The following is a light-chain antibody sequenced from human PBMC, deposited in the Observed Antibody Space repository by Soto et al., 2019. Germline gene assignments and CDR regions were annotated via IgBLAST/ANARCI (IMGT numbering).Light chain of an antibody. Sequence: QSGLTQPASVSGSPGQSITISCSGTSSDIGSYNHVAWYQQFPGKSPKLTIYEVSSRPSGVSSRFSGSKSGNTASLTISGLQAEDEADYYCIAYTGSSTSYVFGSGTKVTVL. CDR1: SSDIGSYNH. CDR3: IAYTGSSTSYV. CDR2: EVS. J-gene: IGLJ1*01. V-gene: IGLV2-14*01.